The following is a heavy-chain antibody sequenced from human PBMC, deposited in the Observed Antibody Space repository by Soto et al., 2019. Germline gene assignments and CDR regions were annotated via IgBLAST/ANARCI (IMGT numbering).Heavy chain of an antibody. J-gene: IGHJ4*02. CDR3: ARLVWGLVSY. CDR1: GGSISSSSYY. D-gene: IGHD6-6*01. V-gene: IGHV4-39*01. CDR2: IYYSGST. Sequence: PSETLSLTCTVSGGSISSSSYYWGWIRQPPGKGLEWIGNIYYSGSTYYNPSLKSRVTISVDTSKNQFSLKLTSVTAADTAVYYCARLVWGLVSYRGQGTLVTVSS.